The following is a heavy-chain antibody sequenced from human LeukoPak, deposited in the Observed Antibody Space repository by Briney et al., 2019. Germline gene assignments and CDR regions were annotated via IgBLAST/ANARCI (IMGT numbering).Heavy chain of an antibody. J-gene: IGHJ6*03. CDR2: ISAYNGNT. Sequence: GASVKVSCKASGYTFTSYGISWVRQAPGQGLEWMGWISAYNGNTNYAQKLQGRVTMTTDTSTSTAYMELRSLRSDDTAVYYCARDSSSSSSHYYYYYMDGGGKGTTVTVS. V-gene: IGHV1-18*01. CDR3: ARDSSSSSSHYYYYYMDG. D-gene: IGHD6-6*01. CDR1: GYTFTSYG.